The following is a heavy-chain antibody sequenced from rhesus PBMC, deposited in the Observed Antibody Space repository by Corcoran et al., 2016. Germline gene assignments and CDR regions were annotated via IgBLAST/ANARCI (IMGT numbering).Heavy chain of an antibody. CDR3: ASRGDYYSGSYRFDY. V-gene: IGHV4-106*01. J-gene: IGHJ4*01. CDR1: GGSISDDYY. D-gene: IGHD3-16*01. Sequence: QVQLQESGPGLVKPSETLSLTCAVSGGSISDDYYWRWIRQPPGKGLEWIGYIYGSGGGTNYNPSLKKRVTISIDTSKNQFSLKLSSVTAADTAVYYCASRGDYYSGSYRFDYWGQGVLVTVSS. CDR2: IYGSGGGT.